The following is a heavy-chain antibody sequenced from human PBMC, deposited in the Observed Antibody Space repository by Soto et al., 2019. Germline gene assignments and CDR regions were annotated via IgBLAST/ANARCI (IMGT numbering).Heavy chain of an antibody. D-gene: IGHD4-17*01. CDR3: ARVVVLPDYGDSERGMVWGSDGWFDP. Sequence: ASVKVSCKASGYTFTGYYMHWVRQAPGQGLEWMGWINPNSGGTNYAQKFQGRVTMTRDTSISTAYMELSRLRSDDTAVYYCARVVVLPDYGDSERGMVWGSDGWFDPWGQGTLVTVSS. J-gene: IGHJ5*02. V-gene: IGHV1-2*02. CDR1: GYTFTGYY. CDR2: INPNSGGT.